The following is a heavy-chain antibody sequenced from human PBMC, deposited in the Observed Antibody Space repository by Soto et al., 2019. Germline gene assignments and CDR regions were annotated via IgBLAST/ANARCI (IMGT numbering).Heavy chain of an antibody. V-gene: IGHV1-69*13. J-gene: IGHJ5*02. CDR2: IIPIFGTA. CDR3: ARDQNGYSYGLIGNWFDP. Sequence: SVKVSCKASGGTFSSYAISWVRQAPGQGLEWMGGIIPIFGTANYAQKFQGRVTITADESTSTAYMELSSLRSEDTAVYYCARDQNGYSYGLIGNWFDPWGQGTLVTVSS. CDR1: GGTFSSYA. D-gene: IGHD5-18*01.